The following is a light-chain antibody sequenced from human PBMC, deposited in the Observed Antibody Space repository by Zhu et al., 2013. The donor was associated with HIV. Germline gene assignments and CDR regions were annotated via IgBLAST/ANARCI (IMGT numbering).Light chain of an antibody. CDR2: HDS. V-gene: IGLV1-51*01. J-gene: IGLJ2*01. CDR1: SSNIGSHF. Sequence: QSVLTQPPSVSAAPGQKVTISCSGGSSNIGSHFVSWYQKVPGTAPRLIIHHDSERSSEIPVRFSGSKSGTSATLAISGLRSEDEADYYCATWDDSQSGVLFGGGTKLTVL. CDR3: ATWDDSQSGVL.